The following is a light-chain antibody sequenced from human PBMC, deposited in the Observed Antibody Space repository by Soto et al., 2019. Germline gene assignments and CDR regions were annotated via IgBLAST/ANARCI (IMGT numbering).Light chain of an antibody. Sequence: EIVLTQSPSILTLSPGERATLXXRAGQSVSIDFLAWYQQKPGQAPRLXXFGASTRATDVPDRFSGSGSGADFTLSISRLEPEDFAVYYCQQYGSSPPMTFGQGTKVDIK. CDR2: GAS. J-gene: IGKJ1*01. CDR3: QQYGSSPPMT. V-gene: IGKV3-20*01. CDR1: QSVSIDF.